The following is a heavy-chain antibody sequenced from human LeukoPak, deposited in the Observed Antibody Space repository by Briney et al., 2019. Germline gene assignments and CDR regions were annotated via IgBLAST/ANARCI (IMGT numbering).Heavy chain of an antibody. J-gene: IGHJ5*02. CDR1: GFSISGYA. Sequence: GASLRLSCAASGFSISGYAMSWVRQAPGKGLEWVSGINSNGNTYNADSVKGRFTISRDNSKNTLYLQMNSLRVEDTAVYYCAKDQVGWTSSRFDPWGQGTVVTVSS. V-gene: IGHV3-23*01. D-gene: IGHD6-6*01. CDR2: INSNGNT. CDR3: AKDQVGWTSSRFDP.